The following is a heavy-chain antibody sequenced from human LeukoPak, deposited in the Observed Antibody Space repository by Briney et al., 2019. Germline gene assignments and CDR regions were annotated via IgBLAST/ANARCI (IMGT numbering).Heavy chain of an antibody. CDR1: GYSFTTYW. V-gene: IGHV5-51*01. J-gene: IGHJ4*02. Sequence: GESLKISCRVSGYSFTTYWIGWVRQMPGKGLEWMGIIYPGDSGTRYSPSFQGQVTISADKSISTAYLQWSSLKASDTAMYYCARRWELYYFDYWGQGTLVTVSS. D-gene: IGHD1-26*01. CDR3: ARRWELYYFDY. CDR2: IYPGDSGT.